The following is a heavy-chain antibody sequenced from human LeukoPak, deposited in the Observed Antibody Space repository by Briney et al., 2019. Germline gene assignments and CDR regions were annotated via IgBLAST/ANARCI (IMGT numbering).Heavy chain of an antibody. J-gene: IGHJ3*02. CDR3: VKDIAGGRSGGTDDAFDI. Sequence: GGSLRLSCATSGCTFSSYGIHWVRQAPGKGLEWATFIYYDGSQKYYADSVKGRFTISKDNSKNTLYLQMNSLRPEDTAVYYCVKDIAGGRSGGTDDAFDIWGQGTMVTVSS. D-gene: IGHD2-15*01. V-gene: IGHV3-30*02. CDR1: GCTFSSYG. CDR2: IYYDGSQK.